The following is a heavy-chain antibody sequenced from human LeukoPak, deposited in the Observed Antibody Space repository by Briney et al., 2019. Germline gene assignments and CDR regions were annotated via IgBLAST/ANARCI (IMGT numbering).Heavy chain of an antibody. CDR2: IYYSGST. CDR1: GGSISSYY. CDR3: ARGAGLPRAFDI. Sequence: SETLSLTCTVSGGSISSYYWSWIRQPPGEGLEWIGYIYYSGSTNYNPSLKSRVTISVDTSKNQFSLKLSSVTAADTAVYYCARGAGLPRAFDIWGQGTMVTVSS. V-gene: IGHV4-59*01. J-gene: IGHJ3*02. D-gene: IGHD2-15*01.